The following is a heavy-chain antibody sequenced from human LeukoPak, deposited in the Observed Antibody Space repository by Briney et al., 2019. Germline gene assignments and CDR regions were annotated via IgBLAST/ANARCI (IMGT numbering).Heavy chain of an antibody. V-gene: IGHV4-31*11. J-gene: IGHJ6*02. CDR1: GGSFSGYY. CDR2: IYYSGST. CDR3: ARGPTVTNDDYYYYYGMDV. D-gene: IGHD4-17*01. Sequence: SETLSLTCAVYGGSFSGYYWSWIRQHPGKGLEWIGYIYYSGSTYYNPSLKSRVTISVDTSKNQFSLKLSPVTAADTAVYYCARGPTVTNDDYYYYYGMDVWGQGTTVTVSS.